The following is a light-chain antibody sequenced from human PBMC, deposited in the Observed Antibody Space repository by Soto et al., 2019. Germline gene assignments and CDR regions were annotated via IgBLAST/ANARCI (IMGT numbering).Light chain of an antibody. J-gene: IGLJ1*01. CDR3: SSFTSSLTYV. Sequence: QSALTQPASVSGSPGQSITISCTGPSSDVGGYNFVSWYQQHPGKAPKLMIYDVNNRPSGVSSRFSGSKSGNTASLIISGLQAEDEADYYCSSFTSSLTYVFGTGTKVTVL. V-gene: IGLV2-14*01. CDR2: DVN. CDR1: SSDVGGYNF.